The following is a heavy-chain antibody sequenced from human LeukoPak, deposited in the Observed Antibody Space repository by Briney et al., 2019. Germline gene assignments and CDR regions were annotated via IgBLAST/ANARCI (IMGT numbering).Heavy chain of an antibody. V-gene: IGHV3-74*01. Sequence: PGGSLRLSCAASGFTFSSYWMHWVRQSPGKGPVWVSRINRDGSSANYADSVKGRFTISRGNAKNTLYLQMNSLRAEDTAVYYCARRVSAKSLDYWGQGTLVTVSS. D-gene: IGHD5-18*01. CDR3: ARRVSAKSLDY. CDR1: GFTFSSYW. J-gene: IGHJ4*02. CDR2: INRDGSSA.